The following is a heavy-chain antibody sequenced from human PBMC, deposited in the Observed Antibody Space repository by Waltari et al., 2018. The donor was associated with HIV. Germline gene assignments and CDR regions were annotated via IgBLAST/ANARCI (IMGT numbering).Heavy chain of an antibody. CDR1: GPGIGRVA. Sequence: QVQLVESGGGVAQPRDVLRASCAALGPGIGRVALHWVRQAPGKGLEWVAAISYDGIKKFHADSVRGRFTISRDTSKKTLYLQMNTLKTEDTAVYFCAIDSSQVLWFGESLALWGQGTQVTVS. D-gene: IGHD3-10*01. V-gene: IGHV3-30*04. J-gene: IGHJ4*02. CDR3: AIDSSQVLWFGESLAL. CDR2: ISYDGIKK.